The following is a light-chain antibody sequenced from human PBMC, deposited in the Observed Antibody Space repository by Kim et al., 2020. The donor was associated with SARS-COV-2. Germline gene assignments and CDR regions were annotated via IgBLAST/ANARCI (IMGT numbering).Light chain of an antibody. CDR3: QQFHNWPLYS. CDR2: GAS. V-gene: IGKV3-15*01. CDR1: QNLNSN. Sequence: PGERATPSCRASQNLNSNLAWYQQKSGQAPRLLIYGASTRASGVPARFSGGGSGTEFTLTITSLQSEDFAVYYCQQFHNWPLYSFGQGTKLEI. J-gene: IGKJ2*03.